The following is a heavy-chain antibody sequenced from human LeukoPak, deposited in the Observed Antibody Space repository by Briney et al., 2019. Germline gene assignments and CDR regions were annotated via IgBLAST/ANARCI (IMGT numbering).Heavy chain of an antibody. D-gene: IGHD5-12*01. J-gene: IGHJ4*02. CDR2: IYYSGST. CDR1: GGSISSHY. Sequence: SETLSLTCTVSGGSISSHYWSWIRQPPGKGLEWIGYIYYSGSTNYNPSLKSRVTISVDTSKNQFSLKLSSVTAADTAVYYCARCEGYSGYDSHTFDSWGRGTLVTVSS. CDR3: ARCEGYSGYDSHTFDS. V-gene: IGHV4-59*11.